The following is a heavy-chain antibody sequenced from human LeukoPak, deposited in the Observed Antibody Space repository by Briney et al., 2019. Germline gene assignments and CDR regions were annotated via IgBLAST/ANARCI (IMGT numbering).Heavy chain of an antibody. CDR3: AGGATLDY. Sequence: GGSLRLSCAASGFTFSSYGMHWVRQAPGKGLEWVAVISYDGSNKYYADSVKGRFTISGDNSKNTLYLQMNSLRAEDTAVYYCAGGATLDYWGQGTLVTVSS. V-gene: IGHV3-30*03. CDR1: GFTFSSYG. J-gene: IGHJ4*02. D-gene: IGHD1-26*01. CDR2: ISYDGSNK.